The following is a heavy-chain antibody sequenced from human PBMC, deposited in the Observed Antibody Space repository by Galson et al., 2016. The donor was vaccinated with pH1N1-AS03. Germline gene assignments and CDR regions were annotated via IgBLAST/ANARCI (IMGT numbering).Heavy chain of an antibody. D-gene: IGHD1-7*01. CDR1: GDSTFDYY. CDR3: ARDPPLELGSYFDL. CDR2: IQTTGNT. J-gene: IGHJ2*01. V-gene: IGHV4-4*09. Sequence: SETLSLTCTVSGDSTFDYYWNWIRQPPGKGLEWIGYIQTTGNTKYNPSLKSRVTMSIDTSKNQFSLHLMSVTAADTALYYCARDPPLELGSYFDLWGRGTLLTVSS.